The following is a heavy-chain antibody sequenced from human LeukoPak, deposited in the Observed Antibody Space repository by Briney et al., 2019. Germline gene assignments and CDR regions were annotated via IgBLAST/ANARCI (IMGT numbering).Heavy chain of an antibody. D-gene: IGHD3-9*01. J-gene: IGHJ4*02. CDR3: ARVLRYFDWLHEYYFDY. CDR1: GFSFSDYS. Sequence: GGSLRLSCAASGFSFSDYSMNWFRQAPGKGLEWVANIKQDGSEKYYVDSVKGRFTISRDNAKNSLYLQMNSLRAEDTAVYYCARVLRYFDWLHEYYFDYWGQGTLVTVSS. V-gene: IGHV3-7*01. CDR2: IKQDGSEK.